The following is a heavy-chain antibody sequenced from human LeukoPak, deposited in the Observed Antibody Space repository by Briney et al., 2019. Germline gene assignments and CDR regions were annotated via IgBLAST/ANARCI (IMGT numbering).Heavy chain of an antibody. J-gene: IGHJ4*02. D-gene: IGHD3-10*01. Sequence: PGGSLRLSCAASGFTFSSYSMNWVRQAPGKGLEWVSSISGSSSYIYYADSVKGRFTISRHNAKNSLYLQMNSLRSDDTAVYYCARVRYYGSGETPFFDYWGQGTLVTVSS. V-gene: IGHV3-21*04. CDR3: ARVRYYGSGETPFFDY. CDR2: ISGSSSYI. CDR1: GFTFSSYS.